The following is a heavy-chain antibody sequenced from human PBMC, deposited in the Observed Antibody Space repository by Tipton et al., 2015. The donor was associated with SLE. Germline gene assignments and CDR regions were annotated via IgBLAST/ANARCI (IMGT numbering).Heavy chain of an antibody. D-gene: IGHD3-10*01. Sequence: TLSLTCTVSGGSISIIDYYWGWVRQSPGTGLEWIGSIYYSGSTYYNPSFKGRVTISVDTSKKQFSLKLTSVTAADTAVYSCARVMSRGGGMDVWGQETTVTVSS. J-gene: IGHJ6*02. CDR2: IYYSGST. CDR1: GGSISIIDYY. V-gene: IGHV4-39*07. CDR3: ARVMSRGGGMDV.